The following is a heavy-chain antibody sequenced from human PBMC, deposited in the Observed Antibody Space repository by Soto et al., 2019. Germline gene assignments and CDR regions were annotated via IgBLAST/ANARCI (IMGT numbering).Heavy chain of an antibody. CDR3: ARDREVTGAYYYGLDV. J-gene: IGHJ6*02. CDR1: GGTFKTYA. Sequence: SVKVSCKVSGGTFKTYAMSWVRQAPGQGLEWMGGVIPIFGTANYAQMFQGRVTITADESTSTAYMELSSLRFDDTAVYYCARDREVTGAYYYGLDVWGQGTTVTVS. V-gene: IGHV1-69*13. CDR2: VIPIFGTA. D-gene: IGHD3-9*01.